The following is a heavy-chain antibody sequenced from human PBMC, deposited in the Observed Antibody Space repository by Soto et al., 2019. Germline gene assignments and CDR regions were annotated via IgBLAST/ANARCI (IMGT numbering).Heavy chain of an antibody. CDR1: GYTFTSYG. V-gene: IGHV1-18*01. Sequence: ASVKVSCKASGYTFTSYGISWVRQAPGQGLEWMGWISAYNGNTNYAQKLQGRVTMTTDTSTSTAYMELRSLRSDDTAVYYCAGGPPGFEYGDYPHIDYWAQEALVTVSS. CDR2: ISAYNGNT. CDR3: AGGPPGFEYGDYPHIDY. J-gene: IGHJ4*02. D-gene: IGHD4-17*01.